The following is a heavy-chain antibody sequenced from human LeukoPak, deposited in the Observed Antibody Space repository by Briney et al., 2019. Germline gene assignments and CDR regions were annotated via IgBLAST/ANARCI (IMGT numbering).Heavy chain of an antibody. D-gene: IGHD5-12*01. CDR2: ISSSSSYI. V-gene: IGHV3-21*01. CDR3: ARGPSEWLRYFDY. CDR1: GFTFDDYG. J-gene: IGHJ4*02. Sequence: GGSLRLSCAASGFTFDDYGMNWVRQAPGKGLEWVSSISSSSSYIYYADSVKGRFTISRDNAKNPLYLQMNSLRAEDTAVYYCARGPSEWLRYFDYWGQGTLVTVSS.